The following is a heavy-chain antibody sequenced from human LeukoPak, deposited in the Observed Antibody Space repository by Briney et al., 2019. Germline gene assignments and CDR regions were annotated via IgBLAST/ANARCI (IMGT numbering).Heavy chain of an antibody. V-gene: IGHV4-39*01. CDR1: GGSINRSSYY. CDR3: ARSDYADTSAFDY. Sequence: PSETLSLTCTVSGGSINRSSYYWGWIRQSLGKGLEWIGNIFYSGSTYYNTSLKSRVTISVDTSKNQFSLKLNSVTAADTAVYYCARSDYADTSAFDYWGQGTLVTVSS. J-gene: IGHJ4*02. D-gene: IGHD3-22*01. CDR2: IFYSGST.